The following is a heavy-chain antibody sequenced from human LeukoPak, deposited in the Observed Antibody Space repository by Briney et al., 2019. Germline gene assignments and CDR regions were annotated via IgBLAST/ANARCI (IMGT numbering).Heavy chain of an antibody. CDR3: ARLAFCTNAVCFSNYYSSMDV. CDR2: IYPDDSDT. D-gene: IGHD2-8*01. J-gene: IGHJ6*03. Sequence: GESLKISCKGSGYIFTSYWIGWRRQIPGKVLEWMGIIYPDDSDTKYSPSLQGQVTSSADKAITTAYMQWSSLKASDTAMYCCARLAFCTNAVCFSNYYSSMDVWGRGTTVTVSS. CDR1: GYIFTSYW. V-gene: IGHV5-51*01.